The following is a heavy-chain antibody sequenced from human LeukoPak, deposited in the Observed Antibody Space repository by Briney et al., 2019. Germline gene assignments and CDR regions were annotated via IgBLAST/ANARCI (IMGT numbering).Heavy chain of an antibody. Sequence: GASVKVSCKASGYTFTSYGVSWVRQAPGQGLEWMGWISGYNGNTEYTQKLQGRVTMTTDTSTSTAYMELRSLRSDDTAVYYCARERIVRYCGGGSCYKDLYGMDVWGQGTTVTVSS. V-gene: IGHV1-18*01. CDR1: GYTFTSYG. D-gene: IGHD2-15*01. J-gene: IGHJ6*02. CDR2: ISGYNGNT. CDR3: ARERIVRYCGGGSCYKDLYGMDV.